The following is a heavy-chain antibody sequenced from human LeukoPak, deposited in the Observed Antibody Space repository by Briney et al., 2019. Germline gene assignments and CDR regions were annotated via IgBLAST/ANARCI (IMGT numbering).Heavy chain of an antibody. CDR3: ARVGIYCSSTSCYPRFDY. J-gene: IGHJ4*02. Sequence: PSETLSLTCAVYGGSFSGYYWSWIRQPPGKGLEWIGEINHSGSTNYNPSLKSRVTISVDTSKNQFSLKLSSVIAADTAVYYCARVGIYCSSTSCYPRFDYWGQGTLVTVSS. D-gene: IGHD2-2*01. CDR2: INHSGST. CDR1: GGSFSGYY. V-gene: IGHV4-34*01.